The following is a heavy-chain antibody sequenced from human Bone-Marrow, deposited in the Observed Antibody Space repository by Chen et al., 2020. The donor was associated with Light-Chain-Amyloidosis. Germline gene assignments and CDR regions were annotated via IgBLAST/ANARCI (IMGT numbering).Heavy chain of an antibody. CDR1: GYTFTGYH. Sequence: QVQLVQSGAEVKKPGASVKVSCEASGYTFTGYHMHWVRPAPGHGLEWMGWINPNSDSTIYAQKFQGRVTMTRDTSISTVYMELSRLRSDDTAVYYCARGLHCSNTNCYLEFYYNAMDVWGQGTTVTVSS. J-gene: IGHJ6*02. CDR2: INPNSDST. D-gene: IGHD2-2*01. CDR3: ARGLHCSNTNCYLEFYYNAMDV. V-gene: IGHV1-2*02.